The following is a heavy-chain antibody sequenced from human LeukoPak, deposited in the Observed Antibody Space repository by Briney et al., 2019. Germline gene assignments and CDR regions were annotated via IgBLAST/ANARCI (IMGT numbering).Heavy chain of an antibody. CDR1: GGSFSGYY. V-gene: IGHV4-34*01. CDR3: ALDIAVASSAGGDY. D-gene: IGHD6-19*01. CDR2: INHSGST. J-gene: IGHJ4*02. Sequence: PSETLSLTCAVYGGSFSGYYWSWIRQPPGKGLEWIGEINHSGSTNNNPSLKSRVTISVDTSKNQFSLKLSSVTAADTAVYYCALDIAVASSAGGDYWGQGTLVTVSS.